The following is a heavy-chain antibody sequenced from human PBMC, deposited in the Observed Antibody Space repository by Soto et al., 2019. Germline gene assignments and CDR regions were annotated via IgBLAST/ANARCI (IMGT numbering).Heavy chain of an antibody. CDR2: IIPLLGTA. J-gene: IGHJ5*02. CDR1: GGTFSSYA. Sequence: QVQLVQSGAEVKKPGSSVKVSCKASGGTFSSYAISWVRQAPGQRLEWVGGIIPLLGTANYAQKFQGRVTITADEATSTASMELSSLRSEDKAVYYCARDLEIPAAPKGDNWFDPWGQGTLVTVSS. CDR3: ARDLEIPAAPKGDNWFDP. D-gene: IGHD6-13*01. V-gene: IGHV1-69*01.